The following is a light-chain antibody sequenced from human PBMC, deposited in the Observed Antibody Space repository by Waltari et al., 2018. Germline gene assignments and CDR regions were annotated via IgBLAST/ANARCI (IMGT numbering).Light chain of an antibody. CDR2: GAS. Sequence: EIVMTQSPATLSVSPGDRATLSCRASQSVSSNLAWYQQRPGQAPRLLIYGASTRATGIPARFSGSGSGTEFTLTLSGLQSEDFAVYFCQQYNDWPKTFGQGTKVEIK. CDR3: QQYNDWPKT. V-gene: IGKV3-15*01. J-gene: IGKJ1*01. CDR1: QSVSSN.